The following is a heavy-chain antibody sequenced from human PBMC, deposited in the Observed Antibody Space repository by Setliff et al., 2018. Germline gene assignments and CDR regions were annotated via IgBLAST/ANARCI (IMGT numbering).Heavy chain of an antibody. Sequence: PGGSLRLSCAASGFAFSTYRMNWVRQAPGKGLEWVANIKQDGSEKYYGDYVKGRFTSSRDNSKNTLYLQMNSLRAEDTAVYYCAKVKTYYYDSSTRDYWGQGTLVTVSS. V-gene: IGHV3-7*03. J-gene: IGHJ4*02. CDR1: GFAFSTYR. CDR2: IKQDGSEK. D-gene: IGHD3-22*01. CDR3: AKVKTYYYDSSTRDY.